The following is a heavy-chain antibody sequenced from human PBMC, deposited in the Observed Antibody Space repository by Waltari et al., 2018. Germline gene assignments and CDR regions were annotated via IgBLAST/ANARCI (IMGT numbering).Heavy chain of an antibody. CDR3: ARFTGGAHDV. Sequence: QVQLQESGPGLVKPSETLSLTCSVSGDSISNYYYSWSRPPAGKGLEWIGRVFASGSTNYNPSLKGRVTMSADTSKNQLSLKLSSVTAADTAVFYCARFTGGAHDVWGQGTMVTVSS. J-gene: IGHJ3*01. CDR2: VFASGST. V-gene: IGHV4-4*07. CDR1: GDSISNYY. D-gene: IGHD2-8*02.